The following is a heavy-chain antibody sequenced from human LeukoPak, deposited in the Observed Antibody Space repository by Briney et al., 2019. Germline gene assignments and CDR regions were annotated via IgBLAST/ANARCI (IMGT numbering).Heavy chain of an antibody. Sequence: ASVKVSCKASGGTFSSYAISWVRQAPGQGLEWMGGIIPILGTANYAQKFQGRVTITADESTSTAYMELSNLRSEDTAVYYCARSITGTTSPSVYWGQGTLVTVSS. CDR3: ARSITGTTSPSVY. V-gene: IGHV1-69*13. J-gene: IGHJ4*02. CDR1: GGTFSSYA. D-gene: IGHD1-20*01. CDR2: IIPILGTA.